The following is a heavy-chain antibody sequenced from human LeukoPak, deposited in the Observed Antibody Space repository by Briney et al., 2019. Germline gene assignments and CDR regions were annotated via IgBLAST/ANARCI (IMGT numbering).Heavy chain of an antibody. CDR1: GGTLSSYA. V-gene: IGHV1-69*04. CDR3: ARPATYYYDSSGSLLDY. D-gene: IGHD3-22*01. Sequence: SVKVSCKASGGTLSSYAISWVRQAPGQGLEWMGRIIPILGIANYAQKFQGRVTITADKSTGTAYMELSSLRSEDTAVYYCARPATYYYDSSGSLLDYWGQGTLVTVSS. CDR2: IIPILGIA. J-gene: IGHJ4*02.